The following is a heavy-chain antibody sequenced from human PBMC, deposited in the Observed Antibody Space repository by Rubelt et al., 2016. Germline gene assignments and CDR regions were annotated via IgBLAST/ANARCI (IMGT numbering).Heavy chain of an antibody. Sequence: QVQLQQWGAGLLKPSETLSLTCAVYGGSFSTYYWSWIRQPPGKALEWIGSIYDNGGTYYNPSPQSRVTISVDTSKNKFSLKLSVVTAADTAVDYCAWPPYSSSTSWPFVSWGQGTLVTVSS. CDR1: GGSFSTYY. CDR3: AWPPYSSSTSWPFVS. D-gene: IGHD6-13*01. J-gene: IGHJ4*02. CDR2: IYDNGGT. V-gene: IGHV4-34*01.